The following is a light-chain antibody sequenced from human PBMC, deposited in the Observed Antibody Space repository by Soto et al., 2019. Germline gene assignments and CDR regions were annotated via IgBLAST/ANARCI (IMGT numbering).Light chain of an antibody. CDR3: KSYLGSNGYV. Sequence: QSPLTQAPSASWTTGQSVTISCTGTKNDSGVSGFVSWYQQHQGKGPRLILNEVVQRPQGVPDRFYDSKAGTTAYLTVSGLQAADEADCFCKSYLGSNGYVFGSGTKVTVL. V-gene: IGLV2-8*01. CDR1: KNDSGVSGF. CDR2: EVV. J-gene: IGLJ1*01.